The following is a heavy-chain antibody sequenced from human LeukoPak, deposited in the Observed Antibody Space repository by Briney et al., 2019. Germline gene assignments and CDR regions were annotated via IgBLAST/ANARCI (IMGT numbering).Heavy chain of an antibody. D-gene: IGHD6-19*01. CDR3: AKDKVAGITAEFDY. Sequence: GRSLRLSCAAWGFTFEDYAMLWLPHAPGKGVEWVSGICWSSGSLDYADSVKGRFTISSDNAKNSQYLQMNSLRVEDMALYYCAKDKVAGITAEFDYWGQGTLVTVSS. J-gene: IGHJ4*02. V-gene: IGHV3-9*03. CDR2: ICWSSGSL. CDR1: GFTFEDYA.